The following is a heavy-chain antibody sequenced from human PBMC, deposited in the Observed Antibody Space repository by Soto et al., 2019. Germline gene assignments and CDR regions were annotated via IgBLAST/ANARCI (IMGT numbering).Heavy chain of an antibody. CDR3: ARDRGGIAVAGTNWFDP. Sequence: QVQLVQSGAEVKKPGSSVKVSCKASGGTFSSYAISWVRQAPGQGLEWMGGIIPIFGTANYAQKFQGRVTITADESTSTAYMERSSLRSEDTAVYYCARDRGGIAVAGTNWFDPWGQGTLVSVSS. D-gene: IGHD6-19*01. CDR1: GGTFSSYA. CDR2: IIPIFGTA. J-gene: IGHJ5*02. V-gene: IGHV1-69*01.